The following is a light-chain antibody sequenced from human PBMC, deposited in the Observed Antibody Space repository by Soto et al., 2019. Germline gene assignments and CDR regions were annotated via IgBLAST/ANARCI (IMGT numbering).Light chain of an antibody. J-gene: IGKJ4*01. V-gene: IGKV3-20*01. CDR2: GAS. CDR1: QTISNTF. Sequence: EIVLTQSPGTLSLSPGERATLSCRASQTISNTFLAWYQQRPGQAPRLLIYGASGRAAGIPDRFSGSGSGTDFTLSISILEPEDVAVYYCQQYGVSPTFGGGTKVEIK. CDR3: QQYGVSPT.